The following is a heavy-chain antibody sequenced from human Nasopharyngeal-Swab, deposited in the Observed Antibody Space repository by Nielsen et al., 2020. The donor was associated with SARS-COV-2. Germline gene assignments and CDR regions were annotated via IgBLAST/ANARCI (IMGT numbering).Heavy chain of an antibody. V-gene: IGHV3-21*01. J-gene: IGHJ4*02. CDR3: ARASRGTSTRTFDY. CDR1: GFTFSSYS. CDR2: ISSSSSYI. Sequence: GESLKISCAASGFTFSSYSMNWVRQAPGKGLEWVSSISSSSSYIYYADSVKGRFTISRDNAKNSLYLQMNSLRAEDTAVYYCARASRGTSTRTFDYWGQGTLVTVSP. D-gene: IGHD1-1*01.